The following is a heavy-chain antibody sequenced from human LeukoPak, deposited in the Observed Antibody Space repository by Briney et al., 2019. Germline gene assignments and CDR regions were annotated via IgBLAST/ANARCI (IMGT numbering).Heavy chain of an antibody. CDR1: GGSFSGYY. CDR3: ARGRYYDFWSGYYPPGYYYGMDV. V-gene: IGHV4-34*01. D-gene: IGHD3-3*01. Sequence: SETLSLTCAVYGGSFSGYYWSWIRQPPGEGLEWIGEINHSGSTNYNPSLKSRVTISVDTSKNQFSLKLSSVTAADTAVYYCARGRYYDFWSGYYPPGYYYGMDVWGQGTTVTVSS. CDR2: INHSGST. J-gene: IGHJ6*02.